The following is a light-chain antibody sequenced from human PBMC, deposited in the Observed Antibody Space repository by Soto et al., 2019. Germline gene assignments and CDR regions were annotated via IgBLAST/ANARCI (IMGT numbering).Light chain of an antibody. CDR3: QQYDKWPPT. CDR2: GAS. CDR1: QSVSRI. J-gene: IGKJ1*01. Sequence: EIVVTQSPATLSVSPVERTTLSCRASQSVSRILAWYQQKPGQAPRLLIYGASTRATGIPVRFSGSGSGTEFTLTISSLQSEDFAVYYCQQYDKWPPTFGQGTKV. V-gene: IGKV3-15*01.